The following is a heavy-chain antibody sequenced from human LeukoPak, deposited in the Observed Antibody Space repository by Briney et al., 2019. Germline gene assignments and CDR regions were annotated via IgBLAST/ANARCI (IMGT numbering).Heavy chain of an antibody. CDR3: AREATLGVFDY. V-gene: IGHV4-34*01. Sequence: SETLSLTCAVYGGSFSGYYWSWIRQPPGKGLEWIGEINHSGSTNYNPSLKSRVTISVDTSKNQFSLKLSSVTAADTAVYYCAREATLGVFDYWGQGTLVTVSS. D-gene: IGHD3-16*01. CDR1: GGSFSGYY. CDR2: INHSGST. J-gene: IGHJ4*02.